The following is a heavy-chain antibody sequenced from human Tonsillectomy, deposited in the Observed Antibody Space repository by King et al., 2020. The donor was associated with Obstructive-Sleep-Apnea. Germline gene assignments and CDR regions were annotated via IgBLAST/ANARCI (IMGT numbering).Heavy chain of an antibody. CDR1: GFTFSSYA. J-gene: IGHJ1*01. CDR2: ISYDGSNK. Sequence: VQLVESGGGVVQPGRSLRLSCAASGFTFSSYAMHWVRQAPGKGLEWVALISYDGSNKHYADSVKGRFTISRDNSKNTVYLQMNSLIVEDTAVYYCARDRTSTSWAEYFQHWGQGTLVSVSS. CDR3: ARDRTSTSWAEYFQH. D-gene: IGHD2-2*01. V-gene: IGHV3-30*04.